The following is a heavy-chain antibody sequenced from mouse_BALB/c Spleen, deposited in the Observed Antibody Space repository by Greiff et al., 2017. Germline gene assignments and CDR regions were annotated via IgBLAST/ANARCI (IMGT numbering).Heavy chain of an antibody. CDR3: ARWSGNYYFDY. Sequence: EVKLVESGGGLVKPGGSLKLSCAASGFTFSSYTMSWVRQTPEKRLEWVATISSGSSTIYYADTVKGRFTISRDNPKNTLFLQMTSLRSEDTAMYYCARWSGNYYFDYWGQGTTLTVSS. D-gene: IGHD2-1*01. V-gene: IGHV5-9*04. CDR1: GFTFSSYT. J-gene: IGHJ2*01. CDR2: ISSGSSTI.